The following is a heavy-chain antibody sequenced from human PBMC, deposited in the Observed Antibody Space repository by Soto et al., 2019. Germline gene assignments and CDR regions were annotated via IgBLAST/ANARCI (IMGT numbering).Heavy chain of an antibody. Sequence: EVQLLESGGGLVQPGGSLRLSCAASGFTFSSYAMSWVRQAPGKGLEWVSAISGSGGSTCYADSVKGRFTISRDNSKNTLYLQMNSLRAEDTAVYYCAKRRCSGGSCYSDYWGQGTLVTVSS. D-gene: IGHD2-15*01. CDR1: GFTFSSYA. CDR3: AKRRCSGGSCYSDY. CDR2: ISGSGGST. V-gene: IGHV3-23*01. J-gene: IGHJ4*02.